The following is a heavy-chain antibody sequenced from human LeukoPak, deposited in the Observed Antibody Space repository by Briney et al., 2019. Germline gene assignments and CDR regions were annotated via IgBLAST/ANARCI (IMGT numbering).Heavy chain of an antibody. CDR3: AKGLSGWSPFDP. CDR2: ISGSGSST. D-gene: IGHD6-19*01. Sequence: HPGGSLRLSCAASGFTFSSYAMSWVREAPGKGLEWVSAISGSGSSTYYADSVKGRFTISRDNSKNTLYLQMNSLRAEDTAVYYCAKGLSGWSPFDPWGQGTLVTVSS. V-gene: IGHV3-23*01. J-gene: IGHJ5*02. CDR1: GFTFSSYA.